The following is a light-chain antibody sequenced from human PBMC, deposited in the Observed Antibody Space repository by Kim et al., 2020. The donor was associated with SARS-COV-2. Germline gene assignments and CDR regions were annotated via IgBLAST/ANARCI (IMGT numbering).Light chain of an antibody. CDR3: KSRDSSGKVV. CDR2: VKN. Sequence: SELTQDPAVSVALGQTVRITCQGDSLRRYYASWYQQKPGQAPVLVIYVKNNRPSGIPDRFSGSSSGNTASLTITGAQAEEEADYYCKSRDSSGKVVFGGGTQLTVL. CDR1: SLRRYY. V-gene: IGLV3-19*01. J-gene: IGLJ2*01.